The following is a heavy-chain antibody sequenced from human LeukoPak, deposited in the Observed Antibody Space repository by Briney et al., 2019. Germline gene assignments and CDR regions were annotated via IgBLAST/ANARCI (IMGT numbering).Heavy chain of an antibody. D-gene: IGHD4-17*01. CDR2: FDPEDGET. Sequence: ASVKVSCTVSGYTLTELSMHWVRQAPGKGLEWMGGFDPEDGETIYAQKFQGRVTMTEDTSTDTAYMELSSLRSEDTAVYYCATSPYYGDPGPLSFYYYGMDVWGQGTTVTVSS. CDR3: ATSPYYGDPGPLSFYYYGMDV. CDR1: GYTLTELS. J-gene: IGHJ6*02. V-gene: IGHV1-24*01.